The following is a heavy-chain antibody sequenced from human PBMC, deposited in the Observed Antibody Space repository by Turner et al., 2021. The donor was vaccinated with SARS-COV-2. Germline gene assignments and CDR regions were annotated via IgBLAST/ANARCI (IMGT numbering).Heavy chain of an antibody. V-gene: IGHV4-4*07. CDR2: VYSSGST. J-gene: IGHJ4*02. Sequence: QVVLQESGPGRVEPSETLSLTCTVSGGPISGYYWSWLRQPAGKELQWIGHVYSSGSTTDNPSLQTRLSMSVDTSRNEVSLRLTSVTAADTAVYYCAREQYCAGNCYPHFDSWGQGTRVIVSS. CDR1: GGPISGYY. D-gene: IGHD2-21*02. CDR3: AREQYCAGNCYPHFDS.